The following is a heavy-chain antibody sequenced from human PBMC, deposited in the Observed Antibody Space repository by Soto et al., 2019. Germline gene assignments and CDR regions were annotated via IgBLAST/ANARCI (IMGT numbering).Heavy chain of an antibody. CDR3: ARGYSSGWYFGYYGMDV. V-gene: IGHV4-34*01. CDR1: GGSFSGYY. CDR2: INHSGST. J-gene: IGHJ6*02. Sequence: SETLSLTCAVYGGSFSGYYWSWIRQPPGKGLEWIGEINHSGSTNYNPSLKSRVTISVDTSKNQFSLKLSSVTAADTAVYYCARGYSSGWYFGYYGMDVWGQGTTVTVS. D-gene: IGHD6-19*01.